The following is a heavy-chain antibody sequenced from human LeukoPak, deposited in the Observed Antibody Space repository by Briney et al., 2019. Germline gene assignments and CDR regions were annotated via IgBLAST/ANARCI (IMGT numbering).Heavy chain of an antibody. J-gene: IGHJ6*02. D-gene: IGHD2-15*01. CDR1: GFTFSSYA. Sequence: SGVSLRLSCAASGFTFSSYAMSWVRQATGRGLVGVSAISGSGGSKYYAGSVKGRFTISRDNSKNTLYLQMNSLRAEDTAVYYCAKVRPRYCSGGSCYPPSYYGMDVWGQGTTVTVSS. V-gene: IGHV3-23*01. CDR3: AKVRPRYCSGGSCYPPSYYGMDV. CDR2: ISGSGGSK.